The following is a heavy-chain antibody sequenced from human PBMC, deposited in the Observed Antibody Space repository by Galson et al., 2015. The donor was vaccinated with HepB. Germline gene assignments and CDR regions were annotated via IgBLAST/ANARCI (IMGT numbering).Heavy chain of an antibody. CDR1: GFTFSSYG. J-gene: IGHJ4*02. CDR3: ARGLLYGSWSYYDY. Sequence: SLRLSCAASGFTFSSYGMHWVRQAPGKGLEWVAVIWYDGGNKYYADSVKGRFTISRDNSKNTLYLQMNSLRAEDTAVYYCARGLLYGSWSYYDYWGQGTLVTVSS. V-gene: IGHV3-33*01. CDR2: IWYDGGNK. D-gene: IGHD3-10*01.